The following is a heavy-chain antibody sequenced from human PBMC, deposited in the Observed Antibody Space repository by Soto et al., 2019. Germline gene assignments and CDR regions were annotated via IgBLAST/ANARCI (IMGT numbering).Heavy chain of an antibody. J-gene: IGHJ4*02. CDR3: ARGRDQPPVGLYFDS. Sequence: QVQLVQSGAEVKKPGSSVQVSCKASGDAFTNYIVAWVRQATGQGLEWMGGIIPMFGTPKYAQTFQDRVTISADVSTGTAYLELTSLRFDDTAVYYCARGRDQPPVGLYFDSWGEGTRVTVSS. D-gene: IGHD1-26*01. V-gene: IGHV1-69*01. CDR2: IIPMFGTP. CDR1: GDAFTNYI.